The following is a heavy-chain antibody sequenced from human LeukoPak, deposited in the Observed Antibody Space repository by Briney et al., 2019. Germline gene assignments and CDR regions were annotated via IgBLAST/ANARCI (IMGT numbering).Heavy chain of an antibody. Sequence: GGSLRLSCAASGFTFSSYAMSWVRQAPGKGLEWVSAISGSGGSTYYADSVKGRFTISRDSSKNTLYLQMNSLRAEDTAVYYCGRAVAGPVGFDPWGQGTLDTVSS. V-gene: IGHV3-23*01. CDR2: ISGSGGST. CDR1: GFTFSSYA. CDR3: GRAVAGPVGFDP. D-gene: IGHD6-19*01. J-gene: IGHJ5*02.